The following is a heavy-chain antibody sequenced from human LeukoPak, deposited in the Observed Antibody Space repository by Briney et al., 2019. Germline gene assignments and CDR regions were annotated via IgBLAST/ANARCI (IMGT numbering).Heavy chain of an antibody. CDR2: LYSGGTT. CDR1: GFTVSNNY. Sequence: GSLRLPCAASGFTVSNNYMSWVRQAPGKGLEWVSVLYSGGTTYYAGSVKGRFTISRDNSKNTVYLQMNSLRAEDTAVYYCARDGAAAGRFDYWGQGTLVTVSS. D-gene: IGHD6-13*01. J-gene: IGHJ4*02. CDR3: ARDGAAAGRFDY. V-gene: IGHV3-53*01.